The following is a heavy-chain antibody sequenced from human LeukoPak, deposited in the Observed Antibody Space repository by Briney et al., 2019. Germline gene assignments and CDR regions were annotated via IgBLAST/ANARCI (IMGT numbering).Heavy chain of an antibody. V-gene: IGHV3-48*03. J-gene: IGHJ5*02. Sequence: GGSLRLSCAASGFTFSSYAMNWVRQAPGKGLEWVSYISSSGSTIYYADSVKGRFTISRDNAKNSLYLQMNSLRAEDTAVYYCASPYDCVWGSYRFTWGQGTLVTVSS. D-gene: IGHD3-16*02. CDR1: GFTFSSYA. CDR2: ISSSGSTI. CDR3: ASPYDCVWGSYRFT.